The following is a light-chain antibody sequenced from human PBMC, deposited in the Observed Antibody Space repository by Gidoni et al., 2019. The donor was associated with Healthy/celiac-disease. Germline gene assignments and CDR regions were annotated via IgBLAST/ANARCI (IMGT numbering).Light chain of an antibody. J-gene: IGKJ1*01. CDR1: QSVSSN. CDR2: GAS. V-gene: IGKV3-15*01. Sequence: IVMTPSPATLSVSPGERATLSCRASQSVSSNLAWYQQKPGQAPRHLIYGASTRATGIPARFSGSGSGTEFTLTISSLQSEDFAVYYCQQYNNWPPWTFGQGTKVEIK. CDR3: QQYNNWPPWT.